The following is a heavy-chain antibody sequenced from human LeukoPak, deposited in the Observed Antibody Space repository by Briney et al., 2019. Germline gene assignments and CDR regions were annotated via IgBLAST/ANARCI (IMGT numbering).Heavy chain of an antibody. Sequence: GGSLRLSCAASGFTFRNYGMHWVRQAPRKGLEWVAVIWYDGSNKYYADSVKGRFTISRDNSKNTLYLQMNSLRAEDTAVYYCARDPERVLSSWFGIDYWGQGTLVTVSS. D-gene: IGHD6-13*01. V-gene: IGHV3-33*01. J-gene: IGHJ4*02. CDR1: GFTFRNYG. CDR3: ARDPERVLSSWFGIDY. CDR2: IWYDGSNK.